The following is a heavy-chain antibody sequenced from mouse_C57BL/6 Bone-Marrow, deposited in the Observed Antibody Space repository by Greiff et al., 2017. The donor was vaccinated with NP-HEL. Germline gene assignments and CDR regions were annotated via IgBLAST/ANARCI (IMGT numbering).Heavy chain of an antibody. CDR3: ARKYYGSSYFFDY. V-gene: IGHV1-55*01. CDR2: IYPGSGST. CDR1: GYTFTSYW. D-gene: IGHD1-1*01. Sequence: QVQLQQPGAELVKPGASVKMSCKASGYTFTSYWITWVKQRPGQGLEWIGDIYPGSGSTNYNEKFKSKATLTVDTSSSTAYMQLSSLTSEDSAVYYCARKYYGSSYFFDYWGQGTTLTVSS. J-gene: IGHJ2*01.